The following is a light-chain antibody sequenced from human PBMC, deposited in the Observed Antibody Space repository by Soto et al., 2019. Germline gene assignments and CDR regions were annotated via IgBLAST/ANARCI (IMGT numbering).Light chain of an antibody. CDR3: RSYDSSWGALYV. CDR2: GNS. CDR1: SSNIGATYD. Sequence: QSVLTQPPSVSGAPGQRVTISCTGSSSNIGATYDVQWYQQLPGTAPKLLIYGNSNRPSGVPDRFSGSKSGTSASLAIPGLQVEDEADYYCRSYDSSWGALYVFGTGTKVTVL. J-gene: IGLJ1*01. V-gene: IGLV1-40*01.